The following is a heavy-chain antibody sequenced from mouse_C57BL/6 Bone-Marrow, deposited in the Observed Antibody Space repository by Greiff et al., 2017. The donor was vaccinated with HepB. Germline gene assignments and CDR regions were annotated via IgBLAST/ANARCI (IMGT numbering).Heavy chain of an antibody. CDR3: SGRDTSVVSWYFEV. CDR2: INPNNGGT. Sequence: EVQLQQSGPELVKPGASVKISCKASGYTFTDYNMDWVKQSHGQSLEWIGDINPNNGGTNYNQKFKGKATLTVDKSSSTAYMELRSLTSEDTAVYYCSGRDTSVVSWYFEVWGTGTTVTVSS. D-gene: IGHD1-1*01. V-gene: IGHV1-18*01. CDR1: GYTFTDYN. J-gene: IGHJ1*03.